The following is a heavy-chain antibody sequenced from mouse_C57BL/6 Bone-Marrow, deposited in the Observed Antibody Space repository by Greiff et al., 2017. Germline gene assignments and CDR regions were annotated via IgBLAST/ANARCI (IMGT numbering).Heavy chain of an antibody. V-gene: IGHV5-16*01. CDR2: INYDGSST. CDR3: ARASTVVAYYYAMYY. J-gene: IGHJ4*01. D-gene: IGHD1-1*01. CDR1: GFTFSDYY. Sequence: EVQLVESEGGLVQPGSSMKLSCTASGFTFSDYYMAWVRQVPEKGLEWVANINYDGSSTYYLDSLKSRFIISRDNAKTILYLQMSSLKSEDTATYYCARASTVVAYYYAMYYWGQGTSVTVSS.